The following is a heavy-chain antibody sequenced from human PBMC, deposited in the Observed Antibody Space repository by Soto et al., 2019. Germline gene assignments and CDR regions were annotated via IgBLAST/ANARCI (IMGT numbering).Heavy chain of an antibody. V-gene: IGHV3-74*01. CDR2: INGDGSGT. CDR1: GFTFSGSW. J-gene: IGHJ4*02. CDR3: ARGIFGSGTANDY. Sequence: EVQLVESGGGLVQPGGSLRLSCAASGFTFSGSWMHWVRQAPGKGLVWVSRINGDGSGTSYADFVKGRFTISRDDDNNTMFLQMNGLRAEDTAVYYCARGIFGSGTANDYWGQGTLVNVSS. D-gene: IGHD3-10*01.